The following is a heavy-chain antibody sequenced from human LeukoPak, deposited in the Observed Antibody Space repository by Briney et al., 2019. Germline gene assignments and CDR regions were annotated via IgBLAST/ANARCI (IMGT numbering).Heavy chain of an antibody. D-gene: IGHD3-22*01. CDR3: AKEGDSSGYYYSFVRGDEYFQH. CDR2: IYTSGST. J-gene: IGHJ1*01. V-gene: IGHV4-4*07. Sequence: PSETLSLTCTVSGGSISSYYWSWIRQPAGKGLEWIGRIYTSGSTNYNPSLKSRVTMSVDTSKNQFSLKLSSVTAADTAVYYCAKEGDSSGYYYSFVRGDEYFQHWGQGTLVTVSS. CDR1: GGSISSYY.